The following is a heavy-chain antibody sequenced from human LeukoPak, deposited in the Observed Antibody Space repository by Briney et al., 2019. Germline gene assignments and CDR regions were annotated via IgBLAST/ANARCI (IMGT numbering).Heavy chain of an antibody. D-gene: IGHD3-3*01. CDR3: ARDHGNYDFWSGYYTIPLDY. V-gene: IGHV1-18*04. CDR1: GYTFTGYY. CDR2: ISAYNGNT. Sequence: ASVKVSCKASGYTFTGYYMHWVRQAPGQGLEWMGWISAYNGNTNYAQKLQGRVTMTTDTSTSTAYMELRSLRSDDTAVYYCARDHGNYDFWSGYYTIPLDYWGQGTLVTVSS. J-gene: IGHJ4*02.